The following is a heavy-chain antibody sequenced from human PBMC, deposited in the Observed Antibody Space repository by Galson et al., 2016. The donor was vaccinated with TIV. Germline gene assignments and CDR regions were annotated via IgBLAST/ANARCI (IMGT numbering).Heavy chain of an antibody. CDR2: INPNSGAT. J-gene: IGHJ4*02. D-gene: IGHD1-26*01. V-gene: IGHV1-2*06. CDR3: ARGVLGVVGATDY. CDR1: AYSFIDYY. Sequence: SVKVSCKASAYSFIDYYMHLVRQAPGQGLEWMGRINPNSGATNYAQKFQGRVTMTRDTSSSTAYMELSRLRSDDTAIYYCARGVLGVVGATDYWGQGTLVTVSS.